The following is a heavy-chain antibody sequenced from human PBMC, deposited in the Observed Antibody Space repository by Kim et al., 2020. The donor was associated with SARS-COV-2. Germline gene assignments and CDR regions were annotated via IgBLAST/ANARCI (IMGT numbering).Heavy chain of an antibody. D-gene: IGHD5-12*01. J-gene: IGHJ4*02. Sequence: ASVKVSCKTSGYTFNNYHVHWVRQAPGQGLEWMGIINPSGGSTRYAQKFQGRVTLTRDTSTSTVYMELSSLRSEDTAVYYCARHQSGYAFRVDYSGQGSL. CDR1: GYTFNNYH. V-gene: IGHV1-46*02. CDR2: INPSGGST. CDR3: ARHQSGYAFRVDY.